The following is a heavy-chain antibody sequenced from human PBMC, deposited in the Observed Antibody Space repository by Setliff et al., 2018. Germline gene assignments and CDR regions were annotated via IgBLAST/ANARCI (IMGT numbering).Heavy chain of an antibody. V-gene: IGHV4-59*01. D-gene: IGHD1-26*01. Sequence: SETLSLTCTVSDGSLSTYYWSWIRQPPGKGLEFIGYVYYSGTANYSPSLRSRLTISVDTSKNQFSLKLRSVTAADTAVYYCATRKSSGRLYYMDVWGKGTTVTVS. CDR2: VYYSGTA. J-gene: IGHJ6*03. CDR3: ATRKSSGRLYYMDV. CDR1: DGSLSTYY.